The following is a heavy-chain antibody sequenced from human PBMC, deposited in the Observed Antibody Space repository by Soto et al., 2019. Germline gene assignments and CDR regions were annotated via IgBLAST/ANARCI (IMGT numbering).Heavy chain of an antibody. CDR1: GFTFNTYS. D-gene: IGHD3-16*01. CDR2: IWYDGTQK. J-gene: IGHJ4*02. CDR3: XRAXXXTXXXXWHFDS. Sequence: QVQLEESGGGVVQPGRSLRLSCEASGFTFNTYSMHWVRQPPGKGXXWRAAIWYDGTQKYYADSVKGRFIISRDNSKKTLYLEMNSLRAEDTAVYYCXRAXXXTXXXXWHFDSWGQGTLVTVSS. V-gene: IGHV3-33*01.